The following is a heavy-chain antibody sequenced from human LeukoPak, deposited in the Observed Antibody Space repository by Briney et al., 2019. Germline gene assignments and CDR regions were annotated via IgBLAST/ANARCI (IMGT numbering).Heavy chain of an antibody. CDR1: GLTCNAW. Sequence: GGSLRLSCAASGLTCNAWMSWVRQAPGKGLEWVGRIKSKTDGETTDYAAPVKGRFTISRDDSKNTLYLQMNSLRAEDTAVYYCAKSPQEYYFDYWGQGTLVTVSS. V-gene: IGHV3-15*01. J-gene: IGHJ4*02. CDR3: AKSPQEYYFDY. CDR2: IKSKTDGETT.